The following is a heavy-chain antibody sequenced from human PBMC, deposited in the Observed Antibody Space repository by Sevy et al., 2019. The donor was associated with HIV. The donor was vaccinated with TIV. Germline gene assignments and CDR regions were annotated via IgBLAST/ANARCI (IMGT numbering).Heavy chain of an antibody. D-gene: IGHD3-3*01. CDR2: INPSTGGT. CDR3: ARELDDFWSGYQY. Sequence: ASVKVSCKASGYSFTGYFLHWLRQAPGQGLEWMGWINPSTGGTMSAQNFQGRVTMTRDTSISTAYMQLSGLKSDDTAVYYCARELDDFWSGYQYWGQGSLVTVSS. J-gene: IGHJ4*02. CDR1: GYSFTGYF. V-gene: IGHV1-2*02.